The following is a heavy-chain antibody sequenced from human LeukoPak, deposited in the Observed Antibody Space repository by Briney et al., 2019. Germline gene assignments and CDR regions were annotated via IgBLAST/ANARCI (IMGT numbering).Heavy chain of an antibody. Sequence: GSLRLSCAASGFTFSTYSMSWIRQPPGKGLEWIGEINHSGSTNYNPSLKSRVTISVDTSKNQFSLKLSSVTAADTAVYYCARYSLRYFDWSSYYYYGMDVWGQGTTVTVSS. V-gene: IGHV4-34*01. D-gene: IGHD3-9*01. CDR2: INHSGST. CDR3: ARYSLRYFDWSSYYYYGMDV. CDR1: GFTFSTYS. J-gene: IGHJ6*02.